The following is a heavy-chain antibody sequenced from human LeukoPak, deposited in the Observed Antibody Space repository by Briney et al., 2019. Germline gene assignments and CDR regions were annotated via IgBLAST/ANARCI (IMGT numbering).Heavy chain of an antibody. CDR2: IYYSGST. J-gene: IGHJ6*03. V-gene: IGHV4-59*12. D-gene: IGHD5-18*01. CDR3: ARGYSYGYYYYYYMDV. CDR1: GGSISSYY. Sequence: SESLSLTCTVSGGSISSYYWSWIRQPPGKGLEWIGYIYYSGSTNYNPSLKSRVTISVDPSKNQFSLKLSSVTAADTAVYYCARGYSYGYYYYYYMDVWGKGTTVTVSS.